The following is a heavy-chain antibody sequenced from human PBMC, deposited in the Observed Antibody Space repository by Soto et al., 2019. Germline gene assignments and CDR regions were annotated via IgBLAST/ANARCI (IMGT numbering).Heavy chain of an antibody. D-gene: IGHD3-10*01. CDR3: ARVLGGSNWFDP. Sequence: QVTLKESGPVLVKPTETLTLTCTVSGFSLSNARMGVSWIRQPPGKALEWLAHIFSNDEKSYSTSLKSRPTISKDTSKSQVVLTMTNMDPVDTATYYCARVLGGSNWFDPWGQGTLVTVSS. CDR2: IFSNDEK. V-gene: IGHV2-26*01. CDR1: GFSLSNARMG. J-gene: IGHJ5*02.